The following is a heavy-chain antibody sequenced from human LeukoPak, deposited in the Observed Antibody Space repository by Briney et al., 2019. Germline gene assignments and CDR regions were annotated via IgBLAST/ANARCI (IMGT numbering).Heavy chain of an antibody. J-gene: IGHJ6*02. V-gene: IGHV1-8*01. CDR1: GYTFTSYD. D-gene: IGHD4-11*01. CDR2: MNPNSGNT. CDR3: ASSTTVVPYYYYYGMDV. Sequence: GASVKVSCKASGYTFTSYDINWVRQATGQGLEWMGWMNPNSGNTGYAQKFQGRVTMTRNTSISTAYMELSSLRSEDTAVYYCASSTTVVPYYYYYGMDVWGQGTTVTVSS.